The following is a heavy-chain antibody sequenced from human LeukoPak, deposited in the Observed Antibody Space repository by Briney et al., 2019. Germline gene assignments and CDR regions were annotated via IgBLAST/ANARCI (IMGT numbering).Heavy chain of an antibody. D-gene: IGHD2-21*02. CDR3: AKRVAYCGGDCYSPRYYFDY. V-gene: IGHV7-4-1*02. CDR1: GYTSTSYA. J-gene: IGHJ4*02. Sequence: ASVKVSCKASGYTSTSYAMNWVRQAPGQGLEWMGWINTNTGNPTYAQGFTGRFVFSLDTSVSTAYLQISSLKAEDTAVYYCAKRVAYCGGDCYSPRYYFDYWGQGTLVTVSS. CDR2: INTNTGNP.